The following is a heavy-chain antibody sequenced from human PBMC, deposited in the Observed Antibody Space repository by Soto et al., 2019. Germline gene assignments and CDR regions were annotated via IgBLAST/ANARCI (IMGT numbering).Heavy chain of an antibody. D-gene: IGHD1-1*01. CDR1: GYTFTSYG. CDR2: ISAYNGNT. V-gene: IGHV1-18*01. J-gene: IGHJ6*02. CDR3: ARMSTTGTTKDGHYYYYGMEV. Sequence: ASVKVSCKASGYTFTSYGISWVRQAPGQGLEWMGWISAYNGNTNYAQKLQGRVTMTTDTSTSTAYMELRSLRSDDTAVYYCARMSTTGTTKDGHYYYYGMEVWGQGTKVTVSS.